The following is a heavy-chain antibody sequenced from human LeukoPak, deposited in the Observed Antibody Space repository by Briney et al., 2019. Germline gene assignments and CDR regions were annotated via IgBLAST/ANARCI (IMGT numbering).Heavy chain of an antibody. D-gene: IGHD6-19*01. J-gene: IGHJ4*02. Sequence: GGSLRLSCAASGFTFSSYEMNWVRQAPGKGLEWVSYISSSGSTIYYADSVKGRFTISRDNAKNSLYLQMNSLRAEDTAVYYCARGGSSGWYWGGNFDYWGQGTLVTVSS. V-gene: IGHV3-48*03. CDR1: GFTFSSYE. CDR3: ARGGSSGWYWGGNFDY. CDR2: ISSSGSTI.